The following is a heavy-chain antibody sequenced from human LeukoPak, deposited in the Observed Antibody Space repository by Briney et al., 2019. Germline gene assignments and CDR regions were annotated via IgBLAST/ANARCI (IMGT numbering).Heavy chain of an antibody. CDR2: ISAYNGNT. CDR1: GYTFTSYG. V-gene: IGHV1-18*01. J-gene: IGHJ3*02. D-gene: IGHD3/OR15-3a*01. Sequence: ASVKVSCKASGYTFTSYGISWVRQAPGQGLEWMGWISAYNGNTNYAQKLQGRVTMTTDTSTSTAYMELSRLRSDDTAVYYCARGGLIFARSGDAFDIWGQGTMVTVSS. CDR3: ARGGLIFARSGDAFDI.